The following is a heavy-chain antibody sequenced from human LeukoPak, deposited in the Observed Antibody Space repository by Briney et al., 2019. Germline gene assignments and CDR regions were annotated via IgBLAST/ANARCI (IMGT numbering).Heavy chain of an antibody. CDR2: INSDGSST. Sequence: GGSLRLSCAASGFTFSSYWMHWVRQAPGKGLVWVSRINSDGSSTSYADSVKGRFTISRDNAKNTLYLQMNSLRAEDTAVYYCARGPSLITLWYYYGMDVWDQGTTVTVSS. J-gene: IGHJ6*02. D-gene: IGHD2-21*01. CDR1: GFTFSSYW. V-gene: IGHV3-74*01. CDR3: ARGPSLITLWYYYGMDV.